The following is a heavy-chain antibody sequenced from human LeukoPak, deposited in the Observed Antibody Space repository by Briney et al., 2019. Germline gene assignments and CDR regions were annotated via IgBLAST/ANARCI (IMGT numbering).Heavy chain of an antibody. CDR2: ISNSGTTI. V-gene: IGHV3-48*04. Sequence: GGSLRLSCAASGFTFSGHAMHWVRQAPGKGLEWISYISNSGTTIYYTDSVKGRFTISRDNAKNSLYLQVNSLRVEDTAVYYCARDFYGSRSYIDYWGQGTLVTVSP. D-gene: IGHD3-10*01. J-gene: IGHJ4*02. CDR1: GFTFSGHA. CDR3: ARDFYGSRSYIDY.